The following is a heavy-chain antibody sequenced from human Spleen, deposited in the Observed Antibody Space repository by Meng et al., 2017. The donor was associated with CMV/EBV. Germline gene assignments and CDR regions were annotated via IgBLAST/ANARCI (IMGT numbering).Heavy chain of an antibody. CDR2: INWNGGST. Sequence: GESLKISCAASGFTFSSYSMNWVRQAPGKGLEWVSGINWNGGSTGYADSVKGRFTISRDNSKNTLYLQMNSLRAEDTAVYYCAKSDLSWGQGTLVTVSS. CDR1: GFTFSSYS. D-gene: IGHD2-21*02. V-gene: IGHV3-23*01. J-gene: IGHJ5*02. CDR3: AKSDLS.